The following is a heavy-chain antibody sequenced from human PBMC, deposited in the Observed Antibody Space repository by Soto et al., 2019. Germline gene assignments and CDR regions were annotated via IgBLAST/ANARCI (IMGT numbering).Heavy chain of an antibody. Sequence: QVQLVESGGGVVQPGRSLKLSCAASGFTFSNHAIHWVRQAPGKGLEWVAVIASDGKDKRYADSVKGRFTLSRDNSKNTVYLQMNSLRGEDTAVYYCAKDGAIAAADYFFDYWGQGSLVTVSS. CDR3: AKDGAIAAADYFFDY. D-gene: IGHD6-13*01. V-gene: IGHV3-30*18. J-gene: IGHJ4*02. CDR1: GFTFSNHA. CDR2: IASDGKDK.